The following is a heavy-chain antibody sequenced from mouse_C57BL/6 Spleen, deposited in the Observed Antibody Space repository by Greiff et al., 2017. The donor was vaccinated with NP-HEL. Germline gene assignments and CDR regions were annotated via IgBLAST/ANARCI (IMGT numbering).Heavy chain of an antibody. CDR3: ARGQLRTGFAY. J-gene: IGHJ3*01. CDR1: GYTFTSYW. V-gene: IGHV1-69*01. D-gene: IGHD3-2*02. CDR2: IDPSDSYT. Sequence: QVQLQQPGAELVMPGASVKLSCKASGYTFTSYWMHWVKQRPGQGLEWIGEIDPSDSYTNYNQKFKGKSTLTVDKYSSTVYMQLSSLTSEDAAVYYCARGQLRTGFAYWGQGTLVTVSA.